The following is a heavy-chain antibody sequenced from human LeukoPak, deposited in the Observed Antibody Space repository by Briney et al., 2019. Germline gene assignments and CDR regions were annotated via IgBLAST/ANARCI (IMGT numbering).Heavy chain of an antibody. J-gene: IGHJ5*02. CDR2: IYHSEST. CDR3: ARERSVTGSVWFDP. CDR1: GYSISSGYY. Sequence: PSETLSLTCTVSGYSISSGYYWGWIRQPPGKGLEWIGSIYHSESTYYNPSLKSRVTISVDKSKNQFSLKLSSVTAADTAVYFCARERSVTGSVWFDPWGQGTLVTVSS. V-gene: IGHV4-38-2*02. D-gene: IGHD1-20*01.